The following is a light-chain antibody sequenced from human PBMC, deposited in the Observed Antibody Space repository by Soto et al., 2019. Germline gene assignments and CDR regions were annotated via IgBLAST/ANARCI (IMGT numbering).Light chain of an antibody. J-gene: IGLJ1*01. CDR3: CSYAGSYTFYV. V-gene: IGLV2-11*01. Sequence: QSALTQPRSVSGSPGQSVTISCTGTSSDVGNYNYVSWYQQHPGKAPKLMIYDVSKRPSGVPDRFSGSKSGNTASLTISGLQSEDEGDYYCCSYAGSYTFYVFGTGTKLTVL. CDR2: DVS. CDR1: SSDVGNYNY.